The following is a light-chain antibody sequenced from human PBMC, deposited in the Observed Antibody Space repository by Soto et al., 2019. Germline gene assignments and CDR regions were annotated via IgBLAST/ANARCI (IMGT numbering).Light chain of an antibody. CDR3: QQFNSYPPLT. CDR2: DAS. Sequence: AIQLTQSPSSLSASVGDSVTITCRASQGISSALAWYQQKPGKAPKLLIYDASSLESGVPSRFSGSGSGTDFTLTISSLQPEDFATYYCQQFNSYPPLTFGGGTKVEIK. V-gene: IGKV1-13*02. J-gene: IGKJ4*01. CDR1: QGISSA.